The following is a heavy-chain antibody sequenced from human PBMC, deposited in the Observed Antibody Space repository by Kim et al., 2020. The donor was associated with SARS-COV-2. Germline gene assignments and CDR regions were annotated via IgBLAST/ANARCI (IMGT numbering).Heavy chain of an antibody. CDR2: ISPDGNKT. J-gene: IGHJ4*02. Sequence: GGSLRLSCAASGFTFTNTAMHWVRQAPGKGLEWLAFISPDGNKTYYADSVKGRFSISSDNSKNALYLQMNSLRAEDTAVFYCARAENSDRHNFVYGGQGT. CDR1: GFTFTNTA. V-gene: IGHV3-30*04. D-gene: IGHD5-18*01. CDR3: ARAENSDRHNFVY.